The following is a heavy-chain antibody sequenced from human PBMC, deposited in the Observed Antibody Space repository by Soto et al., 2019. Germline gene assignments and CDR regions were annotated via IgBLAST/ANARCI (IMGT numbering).Heavy chain of an antibody. V-gene: IGHV4-31*03. CDR2: IYYSGST. CDR3: ARDFKRLLDY. CDR1: GGAISSGGYY. J-gene: IGHJ4*02. Sequence: QVQLQESGPGLVKPSQTLSLTCPVSGGAISSGGYYWSWIRQHPGNGLEWIGYIYYSGSTYYNPSPKSRVTISVDTSKNQFSLKLSSVTAADTAVYSCARDFKRLLDYWGQGTLVTGSS.